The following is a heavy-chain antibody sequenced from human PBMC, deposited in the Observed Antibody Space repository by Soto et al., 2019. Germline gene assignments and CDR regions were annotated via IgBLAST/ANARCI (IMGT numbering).Heavy chain of an antibody. V-gene: IGHV4-34*01. D-gene: IGHD2-15*01. CDR2: INHSGST. CDR1: GGSFSGFY. Sequence: SETLSLICAVYGGSFSGFYWSWIRQPPGKGLEWIGEINHSGSTNYNPSLKSRVTISVDTSKNQFSLQLSSVTAADTAVYYWARGAWRVPQARYCSGGSCYSYAFDIWGQGTMVTVSS. J-gene: IGHJ3*02. CDR3: ARGAWRVPQARYCSGGSCYSYAFDI.